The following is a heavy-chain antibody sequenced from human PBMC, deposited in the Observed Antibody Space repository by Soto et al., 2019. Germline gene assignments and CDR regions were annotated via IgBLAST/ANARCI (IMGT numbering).Heavy chain of an antibody. CDR2: MSNSGSRT. D-gene: IGHD3-9*01. J-gene: IGHJ4*02. CDR3: AKDYLDILTGYFGDY. CDR1: GFTFSNYA. V-gene: IGHV3-23*01. Sequence: VQLLESGGGLVQPGGSLRLSCAASGFTFSNYAMSWVRQAPGKGLEWVSGMSNSGSRTYYADSVKGRFIISRDNSKNTLYLQMNSLRPEDTAVYYCAKDYLDILTGYFGDYWGQGTLVSVSS.